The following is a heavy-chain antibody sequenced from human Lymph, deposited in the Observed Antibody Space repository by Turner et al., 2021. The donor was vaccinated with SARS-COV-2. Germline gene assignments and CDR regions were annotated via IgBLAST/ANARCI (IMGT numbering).Heavy chain of an antibody. V-gene: IGHV4-39*01. D-gene: IGHD6-19*01. J-gene: IGHJ2*01. CDR1: GGSISSSSYY. Sequence: QRQLQGSGPGLGNPSETLSLTCTVSGGSISSSSYYWGWIRQPPGKGLEWIGSLNYSGSTYDNPSLKSRVTICVDTSKNQFSLKLSSVTAEDTAVYYCARRRQWLVHWYFDLWGRGTLVTVSS. CDR3: ARRRQWLVHWYFDL. CDR2: LNYSGST.